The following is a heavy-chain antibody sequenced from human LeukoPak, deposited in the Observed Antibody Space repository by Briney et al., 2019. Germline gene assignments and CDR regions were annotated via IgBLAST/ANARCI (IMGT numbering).Heavy chain of an antibody. CDR1: GYTFTSYG. Sequence: ASVKVSCKASGYTFTSYGISWVRQAPGQGLEWMGWISAYNGNTNYAQKLQGRVTMTTDTSTSTAYMELSSLRSEDTAVYYCARGDGEAASLWENWFDPWGQGTLVTVSS. D-gene: IGHD6-13*01. CDR3: ARGDGEAASLWENWFDP. J-gene: IGHJ5*02. CDR2: ISAYNGNT. V-gene: IGHV1-18*01.